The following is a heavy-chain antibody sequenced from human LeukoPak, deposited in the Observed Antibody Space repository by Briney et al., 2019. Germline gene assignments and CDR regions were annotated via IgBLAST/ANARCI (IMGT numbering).Heavy chain of an antibody. J-gene: IGHJ4*02. V-gene: IGHV3-20*04. CDR1: GFTFDDYG. CDR2: INWNGGST. CDR3: ARRRGYSYGPAYFDY. D-gene: IGHD5-18*01. Sequence: GGSLRLSCAASGFTFDDYGMSWVRQAPGKGVEWVSGINWNGGSTGYADSVKGRFTISRDNAKNSLYLQMNSLRAEDTALYYCARRRGYSYGPAYFDYWGQGTLVTVSS.